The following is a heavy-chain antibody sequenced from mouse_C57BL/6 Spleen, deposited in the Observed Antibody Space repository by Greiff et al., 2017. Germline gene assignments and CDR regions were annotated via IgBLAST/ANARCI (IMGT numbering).Heavy chain of an antibody. D-gene: IGHD4-1*01. V-gene: IGHV1-82*01. Sequence: VQLVESGPELVKPGASVKISCKASGYAFSSSWMNWVKQRPGKGLEWIGRIYPGDGDTNYNGKFKGKATLTADKSSSTAYMQLSSLTSEDSAVXFCARETGTDYYAMDYWGQGTSVTVSS. CDR1: GYAFSSSW. J-gene: IGHJ4*01. CDR2: IYPGDGDT. CDR3: ARETGTDYYAMDY.